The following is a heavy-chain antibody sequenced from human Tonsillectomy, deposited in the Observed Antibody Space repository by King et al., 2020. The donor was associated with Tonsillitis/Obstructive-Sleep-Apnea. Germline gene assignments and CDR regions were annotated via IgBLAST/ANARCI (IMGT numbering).Heavy chain of an antibody. J-gene: IGHJ6*01. CDR1: GFTFSSYA. CDR3: AKDTTAVLRFVEWLFFGRVMVV. CDR2: ISGSGGST. Sequence: VQLVESGGGLVQPGGSLRLSCAASGFTFSSYAMSWVRQAPGKGLEWVSAISGSGGSTYYADSVKGRFTISRDNSKNTLYLQMNSLRAEDTAVYYCAKDTTAVLRFVEWLFFGRVMVVWGQGTTVTVSS. V-gene: IGHV3-23*04. D-gene: IGHD3-3*01.